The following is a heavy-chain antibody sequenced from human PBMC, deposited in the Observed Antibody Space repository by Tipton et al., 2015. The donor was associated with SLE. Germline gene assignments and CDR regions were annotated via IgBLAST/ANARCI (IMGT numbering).Heavy chain of an antibody. CDR2: IKSDGSEG. J-gene: IGHJ3*02. D-gene: IGHD1-26*01. CDR1: GFTSSSYW. V-gene: IGHV3-7*01. Sequence: SLRLSCAASGFTSSSYWMSWVRQAPGKGLEWVANIKSDGSEGFYVESAKGRFTISRDNAQDSLYLQMNSLRAEDTAVYYCARGDFVGAAFVDAFDIWGQGTVVTVSS. CDR3: ARGDFVGAAFVDAFDI.